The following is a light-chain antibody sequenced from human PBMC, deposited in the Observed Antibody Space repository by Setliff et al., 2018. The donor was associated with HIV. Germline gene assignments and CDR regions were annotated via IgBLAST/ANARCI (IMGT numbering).Light chain of an antibody. CDR2: DVD. V-gene: IGLV2-14*03. J-gene: IGLJ1*01. Sequence: QSVLTQPAAVSGSPGQSITISCSGTTSDIGAFNSVSWYQQHPGKAPKHMIYDVDNRPSEISDRFPGSKSGTTASLTISGLQAEDEADYYCSSFTSSSTYVFGTGTKVTVL. CDR1: TSDIGAFNS. CDR3: SSFTSSSTYV.